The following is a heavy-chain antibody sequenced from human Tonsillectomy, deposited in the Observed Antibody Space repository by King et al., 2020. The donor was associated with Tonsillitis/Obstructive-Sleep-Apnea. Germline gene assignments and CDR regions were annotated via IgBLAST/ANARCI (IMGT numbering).Heavy chain of an antibody. V-gene: IGHV3-33*06. D-gene: IGHD5-18*01. Sequence: VQLVESGGGVVQPGRSLRLSCAASGFTFSTSGMHWVRQAPGKGLEWVAVIWFDGSNKYYTDSVKGRFTISRDNSKNTLYLQMNSLRAEDTAVYYCANDRGFTYGPSDAFDIWGQGTMVTVSS. CDR3: ANDRGFTYGPSDAFDI. CDR1: GFTFSTSG. CDR2: IWFDGSNK. J-gene: IGHJ3*02.